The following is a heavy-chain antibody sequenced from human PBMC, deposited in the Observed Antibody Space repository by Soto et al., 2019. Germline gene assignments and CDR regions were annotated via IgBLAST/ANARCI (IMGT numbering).Heavy chain of an antibody. V-gene: IGHV3-21*01. CDR3: AGRPRFRVDTDNYGMDV. J-gene: IGHJ6*02. CDR1: GFTFSSYS. Sequence: GGSLRLSCAASGFTFSSYSMNWVRQAPGKGLEWVSSISGSSSYIYYADSVKGRFTISRDNAKNSLYLQMNSLRAEDTAVYYCAGRPRFRVDTDNYGMDVWGQGTTVTVSS. CDR2: ISGSSSYI. D-gene: IGHD2-15*01.